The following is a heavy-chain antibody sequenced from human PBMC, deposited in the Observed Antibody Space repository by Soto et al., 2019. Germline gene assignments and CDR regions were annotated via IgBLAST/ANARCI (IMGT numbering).Heavy chain of an antibody. J-gene: IGHJ4*02. V-gene: IGHV3-33*01. CDR1: GFTFSSYG. CDR2: IWYDGSNK. Sequence: ESGGGVVQPGRSLRLSCAASGFTFSSYGMHWVRQAPGKGLEWVAVIWYDGSNKYYADSVKGRFTISRDNSKNTLYLQMNSLSAEDTAVYYCARGGSSGWYHADYWGQGTLVTVSS. CDR3: ARGGSSGWYHADY. D-gene: IGHD6-19*01.